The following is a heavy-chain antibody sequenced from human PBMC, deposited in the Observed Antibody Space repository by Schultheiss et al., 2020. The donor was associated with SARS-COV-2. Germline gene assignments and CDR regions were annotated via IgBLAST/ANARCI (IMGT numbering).Heavy chain of an antibody. D-gene: IGHD2-15*01. Sequence: SETLSLTCVVSGYSISSGYYWGWIRQPPGKGLEWIGSIYHSGSTYYNPSLKSRVTISVDTSKNQFSLKLSSVTAADTAVYYCARDYCSGRTCVDGMDVWGQGTTVTVSS. CDR2: IYHSGST. CDR1: GYSISSGYY. CDR3: ARDYCSGRTCVDGMDV. V-gene: IGHV4-38-2*02. J-gene: IGHJ6*02.